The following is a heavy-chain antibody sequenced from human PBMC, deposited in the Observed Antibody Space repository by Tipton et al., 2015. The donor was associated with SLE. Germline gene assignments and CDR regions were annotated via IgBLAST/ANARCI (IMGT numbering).Heavy chain of an antibody. J-gene: IGHJ4*02. CDR2: IYFDGNS. D-gene: IGHD6-19*01. V-gene: IGHV4-59*01. Sequence: TLSLTCTVSGGSIGPYYWHWIRQSPGEALEWIGYIYFDGNSNGRGNYNPSLKSRVTMSVDPSKMQFSLNLNSVTAADTALYFCARGVAERLGLDFWGQGSLVTVSS. CDR1: GGSIGPYY. CDR3: ARGVAERLGLDF.